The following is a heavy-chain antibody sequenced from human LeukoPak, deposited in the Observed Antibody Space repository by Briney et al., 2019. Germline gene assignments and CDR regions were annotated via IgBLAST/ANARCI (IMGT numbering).Heavy chain of an antibody. Sequence: SETLSLTCTVSGGSISSYYWSWIRQPPGKGLEWIGYIYYSGSTNYNPSLKSRVTISVDTSKSQFSLKLSSVTAADTAVYYCARSSSGWYRGHYGMDVWGQGTTVTVSS. D-gene: IGHD6-19*01. CDR3: ARSSSGWYRGHYGMDV. J-gene: IGHJ6*02. V-gene: IGHV4-59*01. CDR1: GGSISSYY. CDR2: IYYSGST.